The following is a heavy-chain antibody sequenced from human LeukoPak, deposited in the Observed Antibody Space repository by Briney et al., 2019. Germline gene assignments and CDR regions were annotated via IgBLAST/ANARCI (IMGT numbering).Heavy chain of an antibody. CDR3: ARLLRNIAAAVYYFDY. CDR2: IYPGDSDT. CDR1: GYSFTSYW. Sequence: GESLKISCKGSGYSFTSYWIGWVRQMPGKSLEWMGIIYPGDSDTRYSPSFQGQVTISADKSISTAYLQWSSLKASDTAMYYCARLLRNIAAAVYYFDYWGQGTLVTVSS. D-gene: IGHD6-13*01. J-gene: IGHJ4*02. V-gene: IGHV5-51*01.